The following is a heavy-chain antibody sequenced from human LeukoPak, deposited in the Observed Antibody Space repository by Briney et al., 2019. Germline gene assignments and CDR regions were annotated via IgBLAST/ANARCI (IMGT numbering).Heavy chain of an antibody. V-gene: IGHV1-8*01. CDR3: ARGSSSSNYYYYMDV. D-gene: IGHD6-6*01. J-gene: IGHJ6*03. Sequence: ASVTVSCKASGYTFTSYDINWVRQAPGQGLEWMGWMNPNSGNTGYAQKFQGRVTMARNTSISTAYMELSSLRSEDTAVYYCARGSSSSNYYYYMDVWGKGTTVTVSS. CDR2: MNPNSGNT. CDR1: GYTFTSYD.